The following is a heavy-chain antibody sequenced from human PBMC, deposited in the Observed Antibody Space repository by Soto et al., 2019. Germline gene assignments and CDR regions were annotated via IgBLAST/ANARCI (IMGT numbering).Heavy chain of an antibody. CDR1: GYTFTSYG. Sequence: QVQLVQSGAEVKKPGASVKVSCKASGYTFTSYGISWVRQAPGQGLEWMGWISAYNGNTNYAQKLQGRVTMTTDTSTSTAYMELRSLRSDDTAVYYCARDPPTKQWLAYYAFDIWGQGTMVTVSS. V-gene: IGHV1-18*01. D-gene: IGHD6-19*01. J-gene: IGHJ3*02. CDR3: ARDPPTKQWLAYYAFDI. CDR2: ISAYNGNT.